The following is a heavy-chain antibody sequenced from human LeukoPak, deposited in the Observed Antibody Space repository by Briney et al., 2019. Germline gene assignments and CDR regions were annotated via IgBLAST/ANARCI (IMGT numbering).Heavy chain of an antibody. CDR3: ARHMETPQNDAFDI. Sequence: GESLKISRKGSGYRFSSYWISRVRQMPGKGLELMGRIDPSDSYTNHSPSLQGHVTISADKSIGTAYLQWSGLKASDNAMYYCARHMETPQNDAFDIWGQGTMVTVSS. V-gene: IGHV5-10-1*01. CDR2: IDPSDSYT. CDR1: GYRFSSYW. D-gene: IGHD1-1*01. J-gene: IGHJ3*02.